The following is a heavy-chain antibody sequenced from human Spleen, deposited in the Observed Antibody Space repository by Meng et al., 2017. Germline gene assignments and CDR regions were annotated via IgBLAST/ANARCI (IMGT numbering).Heavy chain of an antibody. J-gene: IGHJ4*02. D-gene: IGHD4-11*01. V-gene: IGHV4-34*01. Sequence: QVRLQRGGAGLLKPSETLSLPCVVSGGSFSDYYWSWIRQPPGKGLEWIGEINHSGSTNYNPSLESRATISVDTSQNNLSLKLSSVTAADSAVYYCARGPTTMAHDFDYWGQGTLVTVSS. CDR3: ARGPTTMAHDFDY. CDR1: GGSFSDYY. CDR2: INHSGST.